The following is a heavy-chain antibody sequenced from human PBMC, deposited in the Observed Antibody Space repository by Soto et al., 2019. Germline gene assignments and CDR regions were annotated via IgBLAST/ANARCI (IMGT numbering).Heavy chain of an antibody. J-gene: IGHJ4*02. CDR2: IWYDGSNK. Sequence: GGSLRLSCAASGFTFSSYGMHWVRQAPGKGLEWVAVIWYDGSNKYYADSVKGRFTISRDNSKNTLYLQMNSLRAEDTAVYYCARTSIAVAGTNFDYWGQGTLVTVSS. CDR3: ARTSIAVAGTNFDY. D-gene: IGHD6-19*01. V-gene: IGHV3-33*01. CDR1: GFTFSSYG.